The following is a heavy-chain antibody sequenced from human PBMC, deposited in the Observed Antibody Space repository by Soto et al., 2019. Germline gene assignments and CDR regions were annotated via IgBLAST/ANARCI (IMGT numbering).Heavy chain of an antibody. CDR1: GFTFSNYW. CDR2: IKQVRSEK. D-gene: IGHD3-9*01. V-gene: IGHV3-7*01. CDR3: ARGSYFDSSYAGGFGS. Sequence: PGGSLRLACAASGFTFSNYWMSWVRQAPGKGLEWVANIKQVRSEKDYVDSVKGRFTISRDNSKNSLYLQMNSLRVEDTAVYYCARGSYFDSSYAGGFGSWGQRTLVTLSS. J-gene: IGHJ4*02.